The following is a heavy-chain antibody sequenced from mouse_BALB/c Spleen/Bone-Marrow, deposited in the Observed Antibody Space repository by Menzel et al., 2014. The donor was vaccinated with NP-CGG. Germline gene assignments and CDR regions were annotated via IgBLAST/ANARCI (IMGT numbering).Heavy chain of an antibody. CDR1: GVDFSRYW. CDR3: ARRWDVYYFDY. Sequence: AAEGVDFSRYWMSWVRQAPGKGLEWIGEINPDSSTINYTPSLKDKFIISRDNAKNTLYLQMSKVRSEDTALYYCARRWDVYYFDYWGQGTTLTVSS. V-gene: IGHV4-1*02. D-gene: IGHD4-1*01. CDR2: INPDSSTI. J-gene: IGHJ2*01.